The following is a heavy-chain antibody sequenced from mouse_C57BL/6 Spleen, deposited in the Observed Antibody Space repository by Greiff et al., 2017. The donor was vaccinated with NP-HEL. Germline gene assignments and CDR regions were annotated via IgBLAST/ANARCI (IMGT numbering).Heavy chain of an antibody. V-gene: IGHV5-6*01. D-gene: IGHD2-4*01. CDR1: GFTFSSYG. CDR2: ISSGGSYT. Sequence: EVHLVESGGDLVKPGGSLKLSCAASGFTFSSYGMSWVRQTPDKRLEWVATISSGGSYTYYPDSVKGRFTISRDNAKNTLYLQMSSLKSEDTAMYYCARLRYDYDGYAMDYWGQGTSVTVSS. CDR3: ARLRYDYDGYAMDY. J-gene: IGHJ4*01.